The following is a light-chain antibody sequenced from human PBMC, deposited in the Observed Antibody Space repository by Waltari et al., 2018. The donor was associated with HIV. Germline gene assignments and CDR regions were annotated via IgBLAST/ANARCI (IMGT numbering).Light chain of an antibody. CDR2: RNN. J-gene: IGLJ2*01. CDR1: SSNIGANW. CDR3: AAWDDKLSAVV. Sequence: QSVLTQPPSTSGTPGQRVTISCSGSSSNIGANWVCWFQQLPGTAPKLLIYRNNQRPSGVPYRYAASKSGTSASLAISDLRADDEADYYCAAWDDKLSAVVFGGRTKLSVL. V-gene: IGLV1-47*01.